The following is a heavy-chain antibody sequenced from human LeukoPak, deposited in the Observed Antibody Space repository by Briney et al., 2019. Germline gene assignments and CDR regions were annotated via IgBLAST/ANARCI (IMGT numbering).Heavy chain of an antibody. V-gene: IGHV7-4-1*02. D-gene: IGHD4-17*01. CDR3: ATPNLYGDQGSLFDY. J-gene: IGHJ4*02. CDR1: GYTFTSYA. Sequence: GASVKVSCKASGYTFTSYAMNWVRQAPGQGLEWMGWINTNTGNPTYAQGFTGRFVFSLDTSVSTAYPQISSLKAEDTAVYYCATPNLYGDQGSLFDYWGQGTLVTVSS. CDR2: INTNTGNP.